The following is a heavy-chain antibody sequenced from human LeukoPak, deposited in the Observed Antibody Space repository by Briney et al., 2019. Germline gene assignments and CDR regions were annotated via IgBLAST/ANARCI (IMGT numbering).Heavy chain of an antibody. V-gene: IGHV1-3*01. CDR1: GYTFTSYA. CDR3: ARERSQWELWLM. D-gene: IGHD1-26*01. CDR2: INAGNGNT. Sequence: ASVNVSCKASGYTFTSYAMHWVRQAPGQRLEWMGWINAGNGNTKYSQKFQGRVTITRDTSASTAYMELSSLRSEDTAVYYCARERSQWELWLMWGQGTLVTVSS. J-gene: IGHJ4*02.